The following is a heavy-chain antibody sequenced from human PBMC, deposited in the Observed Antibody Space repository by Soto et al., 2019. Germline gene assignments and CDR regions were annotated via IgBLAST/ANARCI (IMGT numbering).Heavy chain of an antibody. Sequence: PGGSLRLSCAASGFTFSNYAMSWVRQAPGKGLEWVSGISNSGGSTYYADSVKGRFTISRDNAKNTLYLQMNSLRAEDTAVYYCARLTIFGVVISAYYGMDVWGQGTTVTVSS. V-gene: IGHV3-23*01. D-gene: IGHD3-3*01. J-gene: IGHJ6*02. CDR3: ARLTIFGVVISAYYGMDV. CDR1: GFTFSNYA. CDR2: ISNSGGST.